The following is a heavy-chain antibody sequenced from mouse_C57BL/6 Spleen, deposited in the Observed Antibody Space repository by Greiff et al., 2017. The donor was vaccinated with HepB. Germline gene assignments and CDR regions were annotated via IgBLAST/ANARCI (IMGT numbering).Heavy chain of an antibody. D-gene: IGHD2-1*01. CDR3: ARAEDIYYGNAY. CDR1: GYAFSSSW. CDR2: IYPGDGDT. Sequence: VQLQQSGPELVKPGASVKISCKASGYAFSSSWMNWVKQRPGKGLEWIGRIYPGDGDTNYNGKFKGKATLTADKSSSTAYMQLSSLTSEDSAVYFCARAEDIYYGNAYWGQGTLVTVSA. J-gene: IGHJ3*01. V-gene: IGHV1-82*01.